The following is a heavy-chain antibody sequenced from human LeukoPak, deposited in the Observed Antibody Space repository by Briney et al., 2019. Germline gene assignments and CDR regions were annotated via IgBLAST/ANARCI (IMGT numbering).Heavy chain of an antibody. Sequence: WGSLRLSCAASDFSFITYAMSWVRQAPGKGLEWVSTISGGGDATYYADSVKGRFTISRDNSNNTLYLQMTSLRAEDTAVYYCAKDQRFALSNYDYWGQGTLVTVSS. V-gene: IGHV3-23*01. J-gene: IGHJ4*02. CDR3: AKDQRFALSNYDY. CDR2: ISGGGDAT. CDR1: DFSFITYA. D-gene: IGHD2/OR15-2a*01.